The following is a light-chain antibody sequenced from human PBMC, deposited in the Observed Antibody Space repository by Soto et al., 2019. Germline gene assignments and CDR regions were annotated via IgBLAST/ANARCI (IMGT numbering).Light chain of an antibody. Sequence: DIQMTQSPSTLSASVGDRVTIACRASQIISRWLAWYQQKPGKAPKVLIWDASSLQRGVPSRFSGSGSGTESTLTISSLQPDDFAAYYCQQYNRYSTWTFGLGTKVDIK. CDR2: DAS. V-gene: IGKV1-5*01. CDR1: QIISRW. CDR3: QQYNRYSTWT. J-gene: IGKJ1*01.